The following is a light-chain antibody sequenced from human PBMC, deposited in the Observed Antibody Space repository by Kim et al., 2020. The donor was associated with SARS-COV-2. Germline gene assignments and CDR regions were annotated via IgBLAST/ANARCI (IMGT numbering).Light chain of an antibody. V-gene: IGKV3-15*01. J-gene: IGKJ4*01. CDR1: QSISSK. Sequence: EIVMTQSPATLSVSPGETATLSCRASQSISSKLAWYQQKPGQAPRLLIYDTSTRASGIPATFSGSGSGTEFTLTISSLQSADIAVYYCQHYTSWPLTFGGGTKVDIK. CDR3: QHYTSWPLT. CDR2: DTS.